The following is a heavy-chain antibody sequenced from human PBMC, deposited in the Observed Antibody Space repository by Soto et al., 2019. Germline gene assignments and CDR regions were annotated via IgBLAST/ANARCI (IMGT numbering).Heavy chain of an antibody. V-gene: IGHV3-9*01. D-gene: IGHD2-2*01. J-gene: IGHJ4*02. CDR1: GFTFDDYA. Sequence: GGSLRLSCAASGFTFDDYAMHWVRQAPGKGLEWVSGISWNSGSIGYADSVKGRFTISRDNAKNSLYLQMNSLRAEDTALYYCAKSAGYVTRIFDYWGQGTLVTVSS. CDR2: ISWNSGSI. CDR3: AKSAGYVTRIFDY.